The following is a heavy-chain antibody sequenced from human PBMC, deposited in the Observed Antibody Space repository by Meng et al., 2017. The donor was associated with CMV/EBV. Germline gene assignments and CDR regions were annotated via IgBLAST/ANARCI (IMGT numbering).Heavy chain of an antibody. CDR2: ISWNSGSI. Sequence: SLKISCAASGFTFDDYAMHWVRQAPGKSLEWVSGISWNSGSIGYADSVKGRFTISRDNAKNSLYLQMNSLRAEDTALYYCAKDITVTTYFMAFDIWGQGTMVTVSS. D-gene: IGHD4-17*01. J-gene: IGHJ3*02. CDR3: AKDITVTTYFMAFDI. V-gene: IGHV3-9*01. CDR1: GFTFDDYA.